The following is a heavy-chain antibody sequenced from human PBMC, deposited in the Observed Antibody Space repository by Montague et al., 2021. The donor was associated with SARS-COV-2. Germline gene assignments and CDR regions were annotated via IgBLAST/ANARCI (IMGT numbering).Heavy chain of an antibody. CDR1: GGSISNSVYY. CDR3: ARHPQH. Sequence: SETLSLTCTVSGGSISNSVYYWGWVRQPPGKGLEWIGSIYYTGSTYCNPSLKSRLTISVDTSENQFSLNLRSMTAADTAVYYRARHPQHWGQGTLVTVSS. J-gene: IGHJ1*01. V-gene: IGHV4-39*01. CDR2: IYYTGST.